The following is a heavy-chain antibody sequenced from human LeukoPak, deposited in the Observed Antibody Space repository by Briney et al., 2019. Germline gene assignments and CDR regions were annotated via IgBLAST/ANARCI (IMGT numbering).Heavy chain of an antibody. J-gene: IGHJ4*02. V-gene: IGHV4-34*01. Sequence: PSETLPLTCAVYGGSFSGYYWSWIRQPPGKGLEWIGEINHSGSTNYNPSLKSRVTISVDTSKNQFSLKLSSVTAADTAVYYCARWAYSQYYGSGSFDYWGQGTLVTVSS. CDR3: ARWAYSQYYGSGSFDY. CDR1: GGSFSGYY. CDR2: INHSGST. D-gene: IGHD3-10*01.